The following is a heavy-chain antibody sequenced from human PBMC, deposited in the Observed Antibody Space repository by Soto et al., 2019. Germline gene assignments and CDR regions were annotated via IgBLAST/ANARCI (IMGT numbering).Heavy chain of an antibody. V-gene: IGHV4-59*01. J-gene: IGHJ4*02. Sequence: NPSETLSLTCTVSGGSISSYYWSWIRQPPGKGLEWIGYIYYSGSTNYNPSLKSRVTISVDTSKNHFSLKLSSVTATDTAVYHCARAYGDYVFDFWGQGTLVTVSS. CDR1: GGSISSYY. CDR2: IYYSGST. CDR3: ARAYGDYVFDF. D-gene: IGHD4-17*01.